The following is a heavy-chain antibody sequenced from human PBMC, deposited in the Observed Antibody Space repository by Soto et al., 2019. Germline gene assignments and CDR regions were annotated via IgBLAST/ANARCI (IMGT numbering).Heavy chain of an antibody. J-gene: IGHJ6*02. CDR1: GYSISSGYY. Sequence: SETLSLTCAVSGYSISSGYYWGWIRQPPGKGLEWIGSIYHSGSTYYNPSLKSRVTISVDTSKNQFSLKLSSVTAADTAVYYCARGPYGSGSYYKGYYYYGMGVWGQGTTVTVSS. D-gene: IGHD3-10*01. V-gene: IGHV4-38-2*01. CDR3: ARGPYGSGSYYKGYYYYGMGV. CDR2: IYHSGST.